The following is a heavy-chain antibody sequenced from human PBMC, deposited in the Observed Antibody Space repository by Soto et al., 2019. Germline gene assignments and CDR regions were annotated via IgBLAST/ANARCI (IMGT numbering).Heavy chain of an antibody. CDR3: ARQIAAGAFDI. Sequence: GGSLRLSCAASGFTFSSYGMHWVRQAPGKGLEWVAVIWYDGSNKYYADSVKGRFTISRDNSKNTLYLQMNSLRAEDTAVYYCARQIAAGAFDIWGQGTMVTVSS. CDR1: GFTFSSYG. V-gene: IGHV3-33*01. D-gene: IGHD2-21*01. CDR2: IWYDGSNK. J-gene: IGHJ3*02.